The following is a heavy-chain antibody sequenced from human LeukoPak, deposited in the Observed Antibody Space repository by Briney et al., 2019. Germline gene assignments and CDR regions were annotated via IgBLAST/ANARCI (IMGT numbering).Heavy chain of an antibody. D-gene: IGHD2-15*01. V-gene: IGHV3-7*01. CDR3: ARDIVVVVAATLGYYYYYMDV. CDR1: GFTFSSYW. J-gene: IGHJ6*03. Sequence: GGSLRLSCAASGFTFSSYWMSWVRQAPGKGLEWVANIKQDGSEKYYVDSVKGRFTISRDNAKNSLYLQMNSLRAEDTAVYYCARDIVVVVAATLGYYYYYMDVWGKGTTVTVSS. CDR2: IKQDGSEK.